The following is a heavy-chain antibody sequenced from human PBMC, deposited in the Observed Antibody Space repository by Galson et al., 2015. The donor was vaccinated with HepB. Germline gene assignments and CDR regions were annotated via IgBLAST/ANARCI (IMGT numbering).Heavy chain of an antibody. J-gene: IGHJ4*02. CDR2: ISHSTNSI. CDR1: GFTFNNYN. CDR3: ARSGNYYLDY. Sequence: SLRLSCAASGFTFNNYNMNWVRQAPGKGLEWVSYISHSTNSIYYADSVKCRFTISRDNAKNSLYLQMNSLRDEDTAVYYCARSGNYYLDYWGQGTLVTVSS. V-gene: IGHV3-48*02. D-gene: IGHD1-26*01.